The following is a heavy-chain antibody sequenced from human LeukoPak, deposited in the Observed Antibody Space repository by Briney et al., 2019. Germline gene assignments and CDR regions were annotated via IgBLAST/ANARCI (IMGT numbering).Heavy chain of an antibody. V-gene: IGHV3-7*01. J-gene: IGHJ4*02. CDR1: GFSFSNDW. CDR2: INQDESKK. CDR3: ARDHAYRTDY. D-gene: IGHD2-2*01. Sequence: GGSLRLSCAASGFSFSNDWMCWVRQAPGKGLERVANINQDESKKYYVDSVKGRFTISRDNAKNSLYLQMSSLRAEDTAVYYCARDHAYRTDYWGQGTLVTVSS.